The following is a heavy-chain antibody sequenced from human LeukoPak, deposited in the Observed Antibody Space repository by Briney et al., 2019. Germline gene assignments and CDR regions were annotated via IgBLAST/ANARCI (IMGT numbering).Heavy chain of an antibody. D-gene: IGHD3-22*01. Sequence: GGSLRLSCAVSGFTFSGFWMSWSRQAPGKGLEWVASINSDGSEGYYADVVKGRFTISRDNAKNSLYLQINSLRAEDTAVYYCARRVVNPKYFDCWGQGILVAVSS. CDR3: ARRVVNPKYFDC. V-gene: IGHV3-7*03. J-gene: IGHJ4*02. CDR2: INSDGSEG. CDR1: GFTFSGFW.